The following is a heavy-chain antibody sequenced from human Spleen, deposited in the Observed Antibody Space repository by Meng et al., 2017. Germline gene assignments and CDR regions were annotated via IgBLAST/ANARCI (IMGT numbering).Heavy chain of an antibody. D-gene: IGHD3-10*01. J-gene: IGHJ4*02. V-gene: IGHV3-9*01. CDR1: GFSFADYA. Sequence: GGSLRLSCAASGFSFADYAMHWVRQAPGKGLEGVSGISRDSSRIGYADSVKGRITISRDNAKNSLYLQMNSLRAEDTALYFCAKDIDYYGSGSRIDYWGQGTLVTVSS. CDR3: AKDIDYYGSGSRIDY. CDR2: ISRDSSRI.